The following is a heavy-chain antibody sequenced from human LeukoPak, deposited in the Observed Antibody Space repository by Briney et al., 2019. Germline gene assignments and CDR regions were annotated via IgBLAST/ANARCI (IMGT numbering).Heavy chain of an antibody. J-gene: IGHJ4*02. V-gene: IGHV3-53*01. D-gene: IGHD2-15*01. CDR3: AKQLGYCSDGSCYFPY. CDR2: IYGGGNI. CDR1: GFTVSSNY. Sequence: GGSLRLSCAASGFTVSSNYMNWVRQAPGKGLEWVSVIYGGGNIYYADSVQGRFTISRDNSKSTLCLQMNSLRAEDTAVYYCAKQLGYCSDGSCYFPYWGQGTLVTVSS.